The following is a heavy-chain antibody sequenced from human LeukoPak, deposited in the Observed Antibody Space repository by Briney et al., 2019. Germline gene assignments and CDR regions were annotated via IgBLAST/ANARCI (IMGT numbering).Heavy chain of an antibody. CDR2: IRYDGTNK. V-gene: IGHV3-30*02. J-gene: IGHJ5*02. D-gene: IGHD3-3*01. CDR1: GFIFSSYG. Sequence: GGSLRLSCAASGFIFSSYGMHWVRQAPGKGLEWVAFIRYDGTNKYYADSVRGRFTVSRDDSTNTVYLEMNSLRGEDTAVYYCAKGSGYYTYNWFDPWGQGTLVTVSS. CDR3: AKGSGYYTYNWFDP.